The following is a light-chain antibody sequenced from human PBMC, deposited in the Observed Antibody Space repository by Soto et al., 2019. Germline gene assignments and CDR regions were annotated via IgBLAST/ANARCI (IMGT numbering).Light chain of an antibody. V-gene: IGKV1-13*02. CDR3: QQFSSYPPIT. CDR2: DAS. Sequence: AIQLTQSPSSLSASVGDRVTITCRASQGIGSALAWYQQKPGNPPNLPIYDASSLETGVPSRFSASGSGTDFTLTISSLQAEDFATYYCQQFSSYPPITFGQGTRLEIK. J-gene: IGKJ5*01. CDR1: QGIGSA.